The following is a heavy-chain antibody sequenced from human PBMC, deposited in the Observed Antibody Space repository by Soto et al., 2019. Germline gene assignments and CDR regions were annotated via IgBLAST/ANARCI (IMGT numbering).Heavy chain of an antibody. Sequence: QVQLQESGPGLVKPSGTLSLTCAVSGGSISSSNWWTWVRQPPGKGLEWIGEILHSGSTNYNPSLTSRVTISVDKSKNQFSLNLKAVTDADTAVYYCLRGYGSGSPPLWGQGTLVPVSS. V-gene: IGHV4-4*02. CDR2: ILHSGST. CDR1: GGSISSSNW. CDR3: LRGYGSGSPPL. D-gene: IGHD3-10*01. J-gene: IGHJ4*02.